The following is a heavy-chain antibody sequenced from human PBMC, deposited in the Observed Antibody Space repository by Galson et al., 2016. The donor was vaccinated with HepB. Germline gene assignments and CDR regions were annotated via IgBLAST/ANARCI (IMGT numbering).Heavy chain of an antibody. CDR2: ISSSSTYI. V-gene: IGHV3-21*01. CDR3: ARVADPAAEYFQH. D-gene: IGHD2-2*01. Sequence: SLRLSCAASGFIFSNYNMNRVRQAPGQGLEWVSSISSSSTYIYYADSVKGRFTISRDNAKNSLYLQMNSLRADDTAVYYCARVADPAAEYFQHWGQGTLVTVSS. J-gene: IGHJ1*01. CDR1: GFIFSNYN.